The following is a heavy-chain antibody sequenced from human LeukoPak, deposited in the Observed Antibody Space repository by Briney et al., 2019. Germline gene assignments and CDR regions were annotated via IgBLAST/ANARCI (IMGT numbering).Heavy chain of an antibody. CDR2: VFYSGTT. CDR3: ARGPYSYDSSGAFDI. Sequence: SETLSLTCTVSGGSISSGGYSWNWIRQPPGQGLEWIGCVFYSGTTYYNPSLKSRVTISVDKSKNQFSLKLSSVTAADTAVYYCARGPYSYDSSGAFDIWGQGTMVTVSS. V-gene: IGHV4-30-4*07. D-gene: IGHD3-22*01. CDR1: GGSISSGGYS. J-gene: IGHJ3*02.